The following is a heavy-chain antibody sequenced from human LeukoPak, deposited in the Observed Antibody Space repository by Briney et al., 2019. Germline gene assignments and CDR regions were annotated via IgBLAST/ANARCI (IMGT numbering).Heavy chain of an antibody. D-gene: IGHD3-10*01. CDR2: ISAYNGNT. J-gene: IGHJ4*02. V-gene: IGHV1-18*01. CDR3: ARVVRGVIISTDY. CDR1: GYTFANYG. Sequence: GASVKVSCKASGYTFANYGISWVRQAPGQGLEWMGWISAYNGNTNYAQKLQGRVTITTDTSTSTAYMELRSLRSDDTAVYYCARVVRGVIISTDYWGQGTLVTVSS.